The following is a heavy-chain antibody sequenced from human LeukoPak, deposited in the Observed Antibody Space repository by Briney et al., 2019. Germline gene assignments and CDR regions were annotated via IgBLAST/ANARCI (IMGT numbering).Heavy chain of an antibody. Sequence: RGSLRLSCAASGFTFSSYAMSWVRQAPGKGLEWVSAISGSGGSTYYADSVKGRFTISRDNSKNTLYLQMNSLRAEDTAVYYSAKDLSSRTGGSGSYYQEVDYWGQGTLVTVSS. D-gene: IGHD3-10*01. V-gene: IGHV3-23*01. J-gene: IGHJ4*02. CDR2: ISGSGGST. CDR1: GFTFSSYA. CDR3: AKDLSSRTGGSGSYYQEVDY.